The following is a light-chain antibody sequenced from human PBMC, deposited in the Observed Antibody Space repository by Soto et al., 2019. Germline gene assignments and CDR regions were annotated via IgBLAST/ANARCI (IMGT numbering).Light chain of an antibody. Sequence: EVMMTQFPDTVSVTPGETVTLSCGASHIVRTNLAWYQQRPGQAPRLLIHYSSTRATDVPARFSGSGSGTNFTLAISSLQSEDFAVYFCQQYAYWPETFGQGTKVDI. CDR2: YSS. J-gene: IGKJ1*01. CDR1: HIVRTN. V-gene: IGKV3D-15*01. CDR3: QQYAYWPET.